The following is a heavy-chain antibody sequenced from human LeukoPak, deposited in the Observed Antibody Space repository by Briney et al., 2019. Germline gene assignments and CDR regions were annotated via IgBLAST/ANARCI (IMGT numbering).Heavy chain of an antibody. CDR2: INQDGGIK. V-gene: IGHV3-7*01. CDR3: ARDPGWSSFDI. D-gene: IGHD2-15*01. Sequence: GGSLRLSCVASGFSFTSYWRSWVRQAPGKGLEFVANINQDGGIKNYVDSVKGRFTISRDNAGNSLYLQMSSLRAEDTALYYCARDPGWSSFDIWGQGIMVTVSS. J-gene: IGHJ3*02. CDR1: GFSFTSYW.